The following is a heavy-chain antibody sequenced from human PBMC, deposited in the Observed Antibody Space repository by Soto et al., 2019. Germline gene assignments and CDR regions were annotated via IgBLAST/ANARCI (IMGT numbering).Heavy chain of an antibody. V-gene: IGHV4-4*02. J-gene: IGHJ5*01. CDR3: ATDRALAATGFAWFDS. CDR1: NGSINSRNW. Sequence: QVRLQESGPGLVKPSGTLSLTCTVSNGSINSRNWWSWVRQSPQIGLHYIGETYHSGATNYHPSLKILVTISLDNSKNEFSLRLASVTASDTAVYYCATDRALAATGFAWFDSWGQGIRVTVSS. D-gene: IGHD3-10*01. CDR2: TYHSGAT.